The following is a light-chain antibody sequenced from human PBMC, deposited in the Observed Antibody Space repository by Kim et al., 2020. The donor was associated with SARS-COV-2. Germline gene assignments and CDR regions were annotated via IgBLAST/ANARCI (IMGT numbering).Light chain of an antibody. Sequence: EIVLTQSPGTLSLSPGERATLSCRASQSVPKNYLAWYQQHKPGQAPRLLIYAASTRATGIPDRFSGSGSGTDFTLTISRPEPEDFAVYYCQEYGRSPDTFGQGTKLEI. J-gene: IGKJ2*01. V-gene: IGKV3-20*01. CDR2: AAS. CDR3: QEYGRSPDT. CDR1: QSVPKNY.